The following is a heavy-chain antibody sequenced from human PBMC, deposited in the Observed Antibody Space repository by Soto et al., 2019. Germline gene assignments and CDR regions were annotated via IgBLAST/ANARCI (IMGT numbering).Heavy chain of an antibody. D-gene: IGHD3-16*01. V-gene: IGHV1-3*01. Sequence: ASVKVSCKASGYTFTSYAMHWVRQAPGQRLEWMGWINGGNGNTKYSQKFQGRVTITRDTSESTAYMELSSLRSEDTVVDYFARVLAFALPDYWGKGTLVTVS. J-gene: IGHJ4*02. CDR1: GYTFTSYA. CDR2: INGGNGNT. CDR3: ARVLAFALPDY.